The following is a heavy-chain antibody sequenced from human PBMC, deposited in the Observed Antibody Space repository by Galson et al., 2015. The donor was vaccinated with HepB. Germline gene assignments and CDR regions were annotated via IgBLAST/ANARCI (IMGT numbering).Heavy chain of an antibody. J-gene: IGHJ6*02. V-gene: IGHV3-53*01. CDR2: IYSGGST. Sequence: SLRLSCAASGFTVSSNYMSWVRQAPGKGLEWVSIIYSGGSTYYADSVKGRFTISRDNSKNTLYLQMNSLRAEDTAVYYCAGDFWSGYYTDYYYGMDVWGQGTTVTVSS. CDR3: AGDFWSGYYTDYYYGMDV. D-gene: IGHD3-3*01. CDR1: GFTVSSNY.